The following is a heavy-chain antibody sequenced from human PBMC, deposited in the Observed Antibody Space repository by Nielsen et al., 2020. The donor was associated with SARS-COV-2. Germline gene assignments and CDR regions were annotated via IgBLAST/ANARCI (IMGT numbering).Heavy chain of an antibody. CDR1: GFTFSSYG. V-gene: IGHV3-33*01. D-gene: IGHD3-10*01. CDR3: ARDLRFGEDFDY. Sequence: GESLKISCAASGFTFSSYGMHWVRQAPGKGLEWVAAIWYDGSNKYYADSVKGRFTISRDNSKNTLYLQMNSLRAEDTAAYYCARDLRFGEDFDYWGQGTLVTVSS. J-gene: IGHJ4*02. CDR2: IWYDGSNK.